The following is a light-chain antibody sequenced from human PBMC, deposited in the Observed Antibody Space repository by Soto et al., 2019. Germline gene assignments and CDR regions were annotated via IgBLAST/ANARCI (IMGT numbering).Light chain of an antibody. CDR1: QSVNND. CDR2: DVS. J-gene: IGKJ4*01. Sequence: EIVLTQSPATLSLSPGEGATLSCRASQSVNNDLAWYQQRPCQAPRLLIYDVSNRATGVPARFSGSGSGTDFTLTISSLAAEDFAIYYCQQRTSWPLTFGGGTKVESK. CDR3: QQRTSWPLT. V-gene: IGKV3-11*01.